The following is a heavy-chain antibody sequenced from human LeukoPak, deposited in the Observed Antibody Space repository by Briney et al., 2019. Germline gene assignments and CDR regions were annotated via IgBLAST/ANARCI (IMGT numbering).Heavy chain of an antibody. CDR1: GYSFTSYW. Sequence: GESPKISSKASGYSFTSYWIGWVRQLPGKGLEWKGIIYTGDSDTRYTQSFQGQVTISADTSISTTYLPWLRLNAPDTATSSCSRRGATTGAFDTWGQGTMVTVSS. D-gene: IGHD1-26*01. J-gene: IGHJ3*02. CDR3: SRRGATTGAFDT. CDR2: IYTGDSDT. V-gene: IGHV5-51*01.